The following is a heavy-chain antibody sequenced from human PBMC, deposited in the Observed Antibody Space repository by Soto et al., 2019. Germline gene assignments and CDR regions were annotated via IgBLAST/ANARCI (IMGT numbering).Heavy chain of an antibody. Sequence: GGSLRLSCAASGFTFRSYEINWVRQAPGKGLEWVSYISSSGSTIYYADSVKGRFTISRDNAKNSLYLQMNSLRAEDTAVYYCARVRVRTFFDIWGQGTMVTVSS. CDR1: GFTFRSYE. V-gene: IGHV3-48*03. CDR3: ARVRVRTFFDI. J-gene: IGHJ3*02. D-gene: IGHD3-10*01. CDR2: ISSSGSTI.